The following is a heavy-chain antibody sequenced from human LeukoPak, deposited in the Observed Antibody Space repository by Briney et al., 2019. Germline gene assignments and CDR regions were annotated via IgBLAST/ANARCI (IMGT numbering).Heavy chain of an antibody. V-gene: IGHV1-2*02. Sequence: GASVKVSCKASGYTFTCYYMHWVRQAPGQGLEWMGWINPNSGGTNYAQKFQGRVTMTRDTSISTAYMELSRLRSDDTAVYYCARDGLLWFGELLYNWASEMDVWGKGTTVTISS. D-gene: IGHD3-10*01. J-gene: IGHJ6*04. CDR1: GYTFTCYY. CDR2: INPNSGGT. CDR3: ARDGLLWFGELLYNWASEMDV.